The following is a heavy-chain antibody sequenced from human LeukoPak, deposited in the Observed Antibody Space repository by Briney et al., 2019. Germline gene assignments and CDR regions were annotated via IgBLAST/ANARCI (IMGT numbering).Heavy chain of an antibody. CDR2: IYYSGNT. Sequence: SETLSLTCTVSGGSISSHYWSWIRQPPGKGLEWIGYIYYSGNTNYNPSLKSRVTISVDTSKNQFSLKLSSVTAADTAVYYGARVRSSGHERLIDYWGQGTLVTVSS. J-gene: IGHJ4*02. CDR1: GGSISSHY. D-gene: IGHD3-22*01. CDR3: ARVRSSGHERLIDY. V-gene: IGHV4-59*11.